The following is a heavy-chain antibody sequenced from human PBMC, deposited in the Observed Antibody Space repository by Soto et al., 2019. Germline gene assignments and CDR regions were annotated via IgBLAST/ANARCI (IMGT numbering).Heavy chain of an antibody. CDR1: GFTFSSYW. J-gene: IGHJ4*02. V-gene: IGHV3-7*01. CDR2: IKQDGSEK. Sequence: EVQLVESGGGLVQTGGSLRLSCAASGFTFSSYWMSWVRQAPGKGLEWVANIKQDGSEKYYVDSVKGRFTISRDNAKNSLYLQMNSLRAEDSAVYYCARDSLGYSYGYFNYWGQGTLVTVSS. CDR3: ARDSLGYSYGYFNY. D-gene: IGHD5-18*01.